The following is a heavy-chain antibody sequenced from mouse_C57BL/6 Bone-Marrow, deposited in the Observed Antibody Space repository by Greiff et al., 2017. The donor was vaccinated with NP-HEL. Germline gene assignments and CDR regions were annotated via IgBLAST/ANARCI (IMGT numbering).Heavy chain of an antibody. D-gene: IGHD2-4*01. CDR2: ISYDGSN. Sequence: ESGPGLVKPSQSLSLTCSVTGYSITSGYYWNWIRQFPGNKLEWMGYISYDGSNNYNPSLKNRISITRDTSKNQFFLKLNSVTTEDTATYYGAREGYYDCWYFDVWGTGTTVTVSS. CDR1: GYSITSGYY. V-gene: IGHV3-6*01. CDR3: AREGYYDCWYFDV. J-gene: IGHJ1*03.